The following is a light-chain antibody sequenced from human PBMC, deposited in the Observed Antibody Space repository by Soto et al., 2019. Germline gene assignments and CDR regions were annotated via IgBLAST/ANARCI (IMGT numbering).Light chain of an antibody. CDR1: SSDVGNYNL. V-gene: IGLV2-23*02. CDR3: CSYAGSSTFAV. Sequence: QSALTQPASVSGSPGQSITISCTGTSSDVGNYNLVSWYQQHPGKAPKLMIYEVSKRPSGVSNRFSGSKSGNTASLTISGLQAEDEADYHCCSYAGSSTFAVFGGGTKLTVL. CDR2: EVS. J-gene: IGLJ3*02.